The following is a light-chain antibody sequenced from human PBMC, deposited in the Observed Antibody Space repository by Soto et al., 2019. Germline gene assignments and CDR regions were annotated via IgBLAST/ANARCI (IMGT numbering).Light chain of an antibody. V-gene: IGLV2-8*01. CDR3: SSYAGSDIFV. Sequence: QSVLTQPPSASGSPGQSLTISCTGTSSDVGGYNYVFWYQQHPGKAPKLMIYEVNKRPSGVPDRFSGSKSGNTASLTVSGLQAEDEADYYCSSYAGSDIFVFGGGTKLIVL. CDR1: SSDVGGYNY. CDR2: EVN. J-gene: IGLJ2*01.